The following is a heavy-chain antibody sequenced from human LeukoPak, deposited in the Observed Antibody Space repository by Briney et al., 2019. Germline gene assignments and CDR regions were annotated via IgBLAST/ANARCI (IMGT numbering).Heavy chain of an antibody. Sequence: SETLSLTCTVSGGSISGYYWNWIRQPPGKGLEWIGYIYYSGSTTYNPSLESRVTISVDTSKNQFSLKLSSVTAADTAVYYCARDPELATPYYYGIDVWGQGITVTVSS. D-gene: IGHD1-14*01. CDR1: GGSISGYY. V-gene: IGHV4-59*01. CDR2: IYYSGST. J-gene: IGHJ6*02. CDR3: ARDPELATPYYYGIDV.